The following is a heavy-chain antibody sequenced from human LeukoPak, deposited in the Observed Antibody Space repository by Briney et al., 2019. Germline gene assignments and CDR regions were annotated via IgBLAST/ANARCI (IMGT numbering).Heavy chain of an antibody. Sequence: GASVKVSRKASGYTFTSYYMHWVRQAPGQGLEWMGIINPSGGSTSYAQKFQGRVTMTRDTSTSTVYMELSSLRPEDTAVYYCARDPSGWSQPDYWGQGTLVTVSS. D-gene: IGHD2-15*01. CDR1: GYTFTSYY. J-gene: IGHJ4*02. CDR3: ARDPSGWSQPDY. V-gene: IGHV1-46*01. CDR2: INPSGGST.